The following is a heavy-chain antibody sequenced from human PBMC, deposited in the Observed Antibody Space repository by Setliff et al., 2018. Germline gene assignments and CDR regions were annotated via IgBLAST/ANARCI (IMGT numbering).Heavy chain of an antibody. Sequence: GASVKVSCKASGYTFTRHYMHWVRQAPGLGLEWMGTINPSSGRTSYAQKFQGRVTMTRDTSTSTVYMDMRSLRSEDTAVYYCARDVFPYHYEGAFDIWGQGTMVTVSS. CDR2: INPSSGRT. D-gene: IGHD3-22*01. CDR3: ARDVFPYHYEGAFDI. CDR1: GYTFTRHY. J-gene: IGHJ3*02. V-gene: IGHV1-46*01.